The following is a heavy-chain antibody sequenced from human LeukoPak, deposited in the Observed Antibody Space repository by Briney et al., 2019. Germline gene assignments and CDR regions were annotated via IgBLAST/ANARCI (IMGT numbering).Heavy chain of an antibody. V-gene: IGHV4-34*01. CDR2: INHNGST. D-gene: IGHD1-26*01. Sequence: PSETLSLTCAVYGGSFSGYYWSWIRQPPGKGLEWIGEINHNGSTNYNPSLKSRVTISVDTSKNQFSLKLSSVTAADTAVYYCARGASGSYYGYWGQGTLVTVSS. CDR3: ARGASGSYYGY. CDR1: GGSFSGYY. J-gene: IGHJ4*02.